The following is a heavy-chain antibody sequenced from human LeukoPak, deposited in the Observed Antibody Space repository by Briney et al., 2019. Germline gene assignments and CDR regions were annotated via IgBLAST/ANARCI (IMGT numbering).Heavy chain of an antibody. CDR2: ISAYNGNT. Sequence: ASVKVSCKASGYTSTSYGISWVRQAPGQGLEWMGWISAYNGNTNYAQKLQGRVTMTTDTSTSTAYMELRSLRSDDTAVYYCARSPAGDYVWGSHSKFDYWGQGTLVTVSS. J-gene: IGHJ4*02. D-gene: IGHD3-16*01. CDR3: ARSPAGDYVWGSHSKFDY. CDR1: GYTSTSYG. V-gene: IGHV1-18*01.